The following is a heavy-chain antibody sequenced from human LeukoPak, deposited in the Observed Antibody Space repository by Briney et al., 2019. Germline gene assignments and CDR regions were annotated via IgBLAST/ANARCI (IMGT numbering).Heavy chain of an antibody. V-gene: IGHV1-69*01. Sequence: ASVQVSCKASGGTFSSYAISWVRQAPGQGREWMGGIIPIFGTANYAQKFQGRVTITADESTSPAHMEVSRLRCEDTAVYYSAEGQGSSLDYWGQGTLVTVSS. J-gene: IGHJ4*02. CDR3: AEGQGSSLDY. D-gene: IGHD1-26*01. CDR2: IIPIFGTA. CDR1: GGTFSSYA.